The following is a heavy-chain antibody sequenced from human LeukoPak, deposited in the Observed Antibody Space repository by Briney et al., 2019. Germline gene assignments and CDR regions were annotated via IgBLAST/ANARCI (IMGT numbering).Heavy chain of an antibody. V-gene: IGHV1-18*01. D-gene: IGHD3-22*01. CDR1: GYTFTSYG. CDR3: MSDFYDSSGLDAFDI. CDR2: ISAYNGNT. Sequence: GASVKVSCKASGYTFTSYGISWVRQAPGQGLEWMGWISAYNGNTNYAQKLQGRVTMTTDTSTSTAYMELRSLRSDDTAVYYCMSDFYDSSGLDAFDIWGQGTMATVSS. J-gene: IGHJ3*02.